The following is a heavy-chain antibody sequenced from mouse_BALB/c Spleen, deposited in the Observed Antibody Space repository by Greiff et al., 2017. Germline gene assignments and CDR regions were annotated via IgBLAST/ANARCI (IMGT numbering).Heavy chain of an antibody. Sequence: EVQGVESGGGLVQPGGSRKLSCAASGFTFSSFGMHWVRQAPEKGLEWVAYISSGSSTIYYADTVKGRFTISRDNPKNTLFLQMTSLRSEETAMYYCARGRYGDAMDYWGQGTSVTVSS. CDR1: GFTFSSFG. D-gene: IGHD2-14*01. V-gene: IGHV5-17*02. CDR2: ISSGSSTI. CDR3: ARGRYGDAMDY. J-gene: IGHJ4*01.